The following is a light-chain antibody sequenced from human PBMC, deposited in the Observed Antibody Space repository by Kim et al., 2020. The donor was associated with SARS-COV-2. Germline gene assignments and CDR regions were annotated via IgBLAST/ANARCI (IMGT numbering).Light chain of an antibody. Sequence: VSPGERATLSCRASQSVSSNLAWYQQKPGQAPRLLIYGASTRATGIPARFSGSGSGTEFTLTISSLQSEDFAVYYCQQYNKWPLAFGGGTKVDIK. CDR3: QQYNKWPLA. J-gene: IGKJ4*01. CDR2: GAS. V-gene: IGKV3-15*01. CDR1: QSVSSN.